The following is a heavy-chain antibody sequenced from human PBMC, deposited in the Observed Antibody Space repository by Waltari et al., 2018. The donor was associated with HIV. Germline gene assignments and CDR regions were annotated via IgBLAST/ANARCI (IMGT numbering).Heavy chain of an antibody. Sequence: EVQLVESGGGLVQPGGSLRLSCAASGFTFSSYDMSWFRQAPGKGLEWVSYIGSGSTIYYADSVKGRFTISRDNAKNSLYLQINSLRAEDTAVYYCARHMRGFDPWGQGTLVTVSS. CDR3: ARHMRGFDP. CDR1: GFTFSSYD. D-gene: IGHD2-2*01. V-gene: IGHV3-48*04. CDR2: IGSGSTI. J-gene: IGHJ5*02.